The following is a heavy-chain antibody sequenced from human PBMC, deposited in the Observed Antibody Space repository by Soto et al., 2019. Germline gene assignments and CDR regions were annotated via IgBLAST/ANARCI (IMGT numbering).Heavy chain of an antibody. V-gene: IGHV6-1*01. Sequence: SQTLSLTCAISGDSVSSNSAAWNWIRQSPSRGLEWLGRTYYRSKWYNDYAVSVKSRITINPDTSKNQFSLQLNSVTPEDTAVYYCARGPYSSGWYGRPNNFFDPWGQGTLVTVSS. CDR2: TYYRSKWYN. CDR3: ARGPYSSGWYGRPNNFFDP. D-gene: IGHD6-19*01. J-gene: IGHJ5*02. CDR1: GDSVSSNSAA.